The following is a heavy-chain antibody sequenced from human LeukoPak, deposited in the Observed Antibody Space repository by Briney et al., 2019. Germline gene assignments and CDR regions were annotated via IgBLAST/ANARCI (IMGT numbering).Heavy chain of an antibody. J-gene: IGHJ1*01. V-gene: IGHV4-39*01. CDR1: GDSVSRCDSY. CDR2: IYYSGRT. CDR3: ARRRYYDGSGYLE. Sequence: SETLSLTCSVSGDSVSRCDSYWDWIRQPPGKGLEWIGTIYYSGRTYYSPSLKSRVTLSVDTSSNQFSLNLRSVTAADTAVYYCARRRYYDGSGYLEWGQGTLLSVSS. D-gene: IGHD3-22*01.